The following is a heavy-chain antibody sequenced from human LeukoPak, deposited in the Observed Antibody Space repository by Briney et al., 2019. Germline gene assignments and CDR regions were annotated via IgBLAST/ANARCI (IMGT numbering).Heavy chain of an antibody. Sequence: SVTLSLTCTGSGGSVSSYYWTWIRQPPGKGLDWIGYIFYNGSTNYNPSLKSRVTISVDTSKNQFSLKLRSVSAADTAVYYCASGYYYDSSRYCRFDYWGQGTLVTVSS. CDR2: IFYNGST. CDR1: GGSVSSYY. V-gene: IGHV4-59*08. J-gene: IGHJ4*02. D-gene: IGHD3-22*01. CDR3: ASGYYYDSSRYCRFDY.